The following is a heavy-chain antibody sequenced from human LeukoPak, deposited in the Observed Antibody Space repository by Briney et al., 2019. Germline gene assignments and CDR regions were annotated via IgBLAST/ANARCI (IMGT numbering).Heavy chain of an antibody. V-gene: IGHV3-23*01. CDR1: GFTFSSYD. J-gene: IGHJ4*02. CDR3: AKDPSATPPYSSSWGPDY. CDR2: ISGSGGSK. D-gene: IGHD6-13*01. Sequence: GGSLRLTCAASGFTFSSYDMSWLRQAPGKGLEWVSAISGSGGSKYYADFVKGRFTISRDNSKNTLYLQMISLRAEDTAVYYCAKDPSATPPYSSSWGPDYWGQGTLVTVSS.